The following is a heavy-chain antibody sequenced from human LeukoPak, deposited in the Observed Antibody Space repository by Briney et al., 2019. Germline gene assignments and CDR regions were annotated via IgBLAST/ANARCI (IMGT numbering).Heavy chain of an antibody. J-gene: IGHJ5*02. Sequence: GGSLRLSCAASGFTFSSYAMHWVRQAPGKGLEWVAVISYDGSNKYYADSVKGRFTISRDNSKNTLHLQMNSLRAEDTAVYYCARESGVPGIAAAGSWFDPWGQGTLVTVSS. CDR1: GFTFSSYA. V-gene: IGHV3-30-3*01. CDR2: ISYDGSNK. CDR3: ARESGVPGIAAAGSWFDP. D-gene: IGHD6-13*01.